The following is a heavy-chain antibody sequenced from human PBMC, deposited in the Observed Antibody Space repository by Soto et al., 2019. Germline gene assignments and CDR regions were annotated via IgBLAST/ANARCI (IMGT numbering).Heavy chain of an antibody. D-gene: IGHD1-26*01. CDR2: IFHSGNT. CDR3: VKGGVGPLQH. J-gene: IGHJ1*01. Sequence: QVQLQESGPGLVKPSGTLSLTCAVSGGSISSSDWWSWVRQPPGKGLEWIGEIFHSGNTNYIPSLKSRVTISVDKTRNQFSLKLSSVTAADTAVYYCVKGGVGPLQHWGQGSLVTVSS. V-gene: IGHV4-4*02. CDR1: GGSISSSDW.